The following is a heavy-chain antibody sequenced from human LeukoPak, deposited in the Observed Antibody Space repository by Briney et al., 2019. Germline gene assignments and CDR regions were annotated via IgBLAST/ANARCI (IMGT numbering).Heavy chain of an antibody. V-gene: IGHV4-4*02. CDR3: ARSEYYYDSSGYHEYYFDY. Sequence: KPSETLSLTCAVSGGSISSSNWWSWVRQPPGKGLEWIGEIYHSGSTNYNPSLKSRVTISVDTSKNQFSLKLSSVTAADTAVYYCARSEYYYDSSGYHEYYFDYWGQGTLVTVSS. D-gene: IGHD3-22*01. CDR1: GGSISSSNW. J-gene: IGHJ4*02. CDR2: IYHSGST.